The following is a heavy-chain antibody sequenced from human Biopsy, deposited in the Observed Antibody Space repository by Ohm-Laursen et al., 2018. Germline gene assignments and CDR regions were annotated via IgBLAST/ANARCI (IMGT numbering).Heavy chain of an antibody. J-gene: IGHJ1*01. CDR3: ATKLTGYFHH. V-gene: IGHV1-2*02. CDR1: GFSFTGYY. D-gene: IGHD3-9*01. CDR2: ISPKSGDT. Sequence: SVKVSCKASGFSFTGYYIHWVRQAPGQGLEWMGWISPKSGDTNYAHKFQGNITMTRDTSMSTAHMEMSRLRCDDTAVYYCATKLTGYFHHWGQGTLVIVSS.